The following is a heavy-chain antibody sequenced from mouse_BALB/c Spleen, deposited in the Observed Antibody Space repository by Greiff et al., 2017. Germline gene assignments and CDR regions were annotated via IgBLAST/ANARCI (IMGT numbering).Heavy chain of an antibody. D-gene: IGHD2-3*01. J-gene: IGHJ2*01. CDR1: GFTFSSYA. Sequence: EVHLVESGGGLVKPGGSLKLSCAASGFTFSSYAMSWVRQTPEKRLEWVATISSGGSYTYYPDSVKGRFTISRDNAKNTLYLQMSSLRSEDTAMYYCASLYEGYWGQGTTLTVSS. CDR3: ASLYEGY. CDR2: ISSGGSYT. V-gene: IGHV5-9-3*01.